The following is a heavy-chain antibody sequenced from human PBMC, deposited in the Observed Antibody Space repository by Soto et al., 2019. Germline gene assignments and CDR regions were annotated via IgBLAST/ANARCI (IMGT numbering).Heavy chain of an antibody. Sequence: GGSLRLSCAVSGFSFGSYALSWVRQAPGKGLEWVSTISASDGKTFYADSVKGRFSISRDTSQSTLYLQMNSLRADDTAMYYCARWSYLDYWGQGTRVTVSS. CDR3: ARWSYLDY. CDR2: ISASDGKT. D-gene: IGHD3-3*01. CDR1: GFSFGSYA. V-gene: IGHV3-23*01. J-gene: IGHJ4*02.